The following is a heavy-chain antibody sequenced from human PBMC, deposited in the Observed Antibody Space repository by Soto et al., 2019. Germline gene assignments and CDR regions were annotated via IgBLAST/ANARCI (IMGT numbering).Heavy chain of an antibody. CDR1: GFTFSSYA. Sequence: QPGGSLRLSCAASGFTFSSYAMSWVRQAPGKGLEWVSAISGSGGSTYYADSVKGRFTISRDNSKNTLYLQMNSLRAEDTAVYYCAKRAAYCGGDCYSGWYFDLWGRGTLVTVSS. CDR3: AKRAAYCGGDCYSGWYFDL. V-gene: IGHV3-23*01. CDR2: ISGSGGST. J-gene: IGHJ2*01. D-gene: IGHD2-21*02.